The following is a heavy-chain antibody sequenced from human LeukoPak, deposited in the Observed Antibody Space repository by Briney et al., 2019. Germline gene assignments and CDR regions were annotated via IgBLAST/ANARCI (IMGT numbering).Heavy chain of an antibody. CDR2: IIPYLNIA. V-gene: IGHV1-69*04. J-gene: IGHJ4*02. Sequence: ASVKVSCKTSGGTFGNYGISWVRQAPGHGLEWMGRIIPYLNIANYAQKFQGRFAITADKSTNTAYMDLYSLRSDDTAVYYCARGWGPTYYFDSWGQGTLVTVSS. CDR1: GGTFGNYG. D-gene: IGHD3-16*01. CDR3: ARGWGPTYYFDS.